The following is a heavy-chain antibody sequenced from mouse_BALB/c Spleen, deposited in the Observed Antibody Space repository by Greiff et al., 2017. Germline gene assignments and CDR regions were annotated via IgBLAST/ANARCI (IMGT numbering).Heavy chain of an antibody. CDR1: GFTFSSFG. CDR3: ARRGNWDGDYFDY. V-gene: IGHV5-17*02. CDR2: ISSGSSTI. D-gene: IGHD4-1*01. Sequence: EVKVVESGGGLVQPGGSRKLSCAASGFTFSSFGMHWVRQAPEKGLEWVAYISSGSSTIYYADTVKGRFTISRDNPKNTLFLQMTSLRSEDTAMYYCARRGNWDGDYFDYWGQGTTLTVSS. J-gene: IGHJ2*01.